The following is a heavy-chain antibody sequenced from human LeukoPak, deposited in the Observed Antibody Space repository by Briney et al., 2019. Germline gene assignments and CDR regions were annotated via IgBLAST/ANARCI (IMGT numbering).Heavy chain of an antibody. V-gene: IGHV4-59*01. J-gene: IGHJ3*01. CDR1: GGSIGTYY. D-gene: IGHD6-13*01. CDR2: IDYSEST. Sequence: SETLSLTCSVSGGSIGTYYWTWIRQPPGKGLECIGYIDYSESTSYNPSLKSRVTFSLDTSRNQFSLKLNSVTAADTAVHYCARGRRSSSRHDALYVWGQGTMVTVSS. CDR3: ARGRRSSSRHDALYV.